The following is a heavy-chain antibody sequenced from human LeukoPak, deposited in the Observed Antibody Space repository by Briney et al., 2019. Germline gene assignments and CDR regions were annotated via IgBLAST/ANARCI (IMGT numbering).Heavy chain of an antibody. D-gene: IGHD3-22*01. Sequence: SVKVSRKASGGTFSSYAISWVRQAPGQGLEWMGGIIPIFGTANYAQKFQGRVTITTDESTSTAYMELSSLRSEDTAVYYCASYQSGWLFGYFDYWGQGTLVTVSS. CDR2: IIPIFGTA. V-gene: IGHV1-69*05. J-gene: IGHJ4*02. CDR1: GGTFSSYA. CDR3: ASYQSGWLFGYFDY.